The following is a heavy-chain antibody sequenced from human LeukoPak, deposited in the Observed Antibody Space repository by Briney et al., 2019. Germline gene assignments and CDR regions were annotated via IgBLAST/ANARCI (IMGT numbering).Heavy chain of an antibody. J-gene: IGHJ4*02. CDR3: TRGTGTGWRFDF. CDR1: GFTFDDYA. D-gene: IGHD3/OR15-3a*01. V-gene: IGHV3-21*01. Sequence: GGSLRLSCAASGFTFDDYAMHWVRQAPGKGLEWVSSISFSGSYIYYADSVKGRFTISRDNAKNSVYLQMNSLRDDDTAVYYCTRGTGTGWRFDFWGQGTLVTVSS. CDR2: ISFSGSYI.